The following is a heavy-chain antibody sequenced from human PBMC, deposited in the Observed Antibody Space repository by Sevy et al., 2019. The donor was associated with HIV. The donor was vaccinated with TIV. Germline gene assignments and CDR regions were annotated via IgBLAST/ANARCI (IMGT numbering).Heavy chain of an antibody. CDR1: GFSFTNYA. Sequence: GGCLRLSCAASGFSFTNYAISWVRQAPGKGLEWVSVITSEGYSTYYADSVKGRFTISRDNSKNTVFLQMNSLRAEDTAVYYCSKEKHYDSSYAMDVWGQGTTVTVSS. CDR3: SKEKHYDSSYAMDV. V-gene: IGHV3-23*01. J-gene: IGHJ6*02. D-gene: IGHD3-22*01. CDR2: ITSEGYST.